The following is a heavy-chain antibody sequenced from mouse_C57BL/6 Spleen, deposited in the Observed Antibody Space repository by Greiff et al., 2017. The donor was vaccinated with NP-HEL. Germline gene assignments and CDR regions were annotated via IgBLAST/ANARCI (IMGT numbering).Heavy chain of an antibody. CDR1: GYTFTDYY. CDR3: AREILYYYGSSYFDY. J-gene: IGHJ2*01. D-gene: IGHD1-1*01. V-gene: IGHV1-26*01. CDR2: INPNNGGT. Sequence: VQLQQSGPELVKPGASVKISCKASGYTFTDYYMNWVKQSHGKSLEWIGDINPNNGGTSYNQKFKGKATLTVDKSSSTAYMELRSLTSEDSAVYYCAREILYYYGSSYFDYWGQGTTLTVSS.